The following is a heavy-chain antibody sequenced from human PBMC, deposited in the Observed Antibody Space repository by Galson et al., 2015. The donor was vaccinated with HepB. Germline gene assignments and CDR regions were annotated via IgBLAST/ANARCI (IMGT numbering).Heavy chain of an antibody. CDR2: ISGHGDSI. J-gene: IGHJ5*01. V-gene: IGHV3-23*01. CDR1: GFAFDTHA. CDR3: AKGYGLFDS. D-gene: IGHD5-18*01. Sequence: SLRLSCAASGFAFDTHAMSWVRQAPGRGLEWISGISGHGDSIFYADSVKGRFTVSRDNSNNMLYLQMNSLRVEDAVLYFCAKGYGLFDSWGQGILVTVSS.